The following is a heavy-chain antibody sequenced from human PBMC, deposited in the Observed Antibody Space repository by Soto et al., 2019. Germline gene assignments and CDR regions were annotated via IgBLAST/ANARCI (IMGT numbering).Heavy chain of an antibody. J-gene: IGHJ6*02. CDR1: GFTFGGSA. D-gene: IGHD3-16*01. CDR3: TSVVTPGYYYGMDV. Sequence: GGSLRLSCEASGFTFGGSAMNWVRQVHGKGLEWVGRIRTKANTDETAYGTSVKGRFTISRDDSQNTAYLQMNSLKTEDTAVYYCTSVVTPGYYYGMDVWGQGTTVTVSS. V-gene: IGHV3-73*01. CDR2: IRTKANTDET.